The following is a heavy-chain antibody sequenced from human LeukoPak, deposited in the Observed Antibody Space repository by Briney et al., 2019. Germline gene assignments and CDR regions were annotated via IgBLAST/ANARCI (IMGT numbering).Heavy chain of an antibody. D-gene: IGHD2-8*01. CDR1: VFTLNSYT. J-gene: IGHJ4*02. CDR3: ARETSYKTNGYEDC. Sequence: GGCLRLSCVASVFTLNSYTMHWVREAPGKRLEYGSAINNGGGTFYADSVKGRFTISRDNSKNTVYLQMGSLRAEDMAVYFCARETSYKTNGYEDCWGQGTLVTISS. CDR2: INNGGGT. V-gene: IGHV3-64*02.